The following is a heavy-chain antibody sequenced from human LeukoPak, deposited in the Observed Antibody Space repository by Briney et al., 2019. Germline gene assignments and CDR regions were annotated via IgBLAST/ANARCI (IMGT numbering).Heavy chain of an antibody. J-gene: IGHJ3*02. D-gene: IGHD3-9*01. CDR1: GYTFTSYY. V-gene: IGHV1-46*01. CDR2: INPSGGST. Sequence: ASVKVSCKASGYTFTSYYMHWVRQAPGQGLEWMGIINPSGGSTSYAQEFQGRVTLTRDTSASTAYMELSSLRSEDMAVYYCARGLRHFDWLGLRDAFDIWGQGTMVTVSS. CDR3: ARGLRHFDWLGLRDAFDI.